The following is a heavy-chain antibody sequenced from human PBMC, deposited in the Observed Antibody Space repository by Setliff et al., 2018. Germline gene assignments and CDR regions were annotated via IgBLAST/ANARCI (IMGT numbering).Heavy chain of an antibody. CDR1: GGSISSSSYY. CDR3: ARRETYYNFWSGYFDY. CDR2: IYYSGST. J-gene: IGHJ4*02. D-gene: IGHD3-3*01. V-gene: IGHV4-39*07. Sequence: SETLSLTCTVSGGSISSSSYYWGWIRQPPGKGLEWIGSIYYSGSTYYNPSLKSRVTISVDTSKNQFSRKLSSVTAADTAVYYCARRETYYNFWSGYFDYWGQGTLVTVAS.